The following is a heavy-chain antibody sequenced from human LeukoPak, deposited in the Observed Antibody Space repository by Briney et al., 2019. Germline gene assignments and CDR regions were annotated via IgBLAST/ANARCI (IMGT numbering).Heavy chain of an antibody. CDR1: GYTFTDYY. CDR2: INPNSGGT. CDR3: ARDTYYYDSSGHKYYMDV. D-gene: IGHD3-22*01. V-gene: IGHV1-2*02. Sequence: ASVKVSCKASGYTFTDYYMHWVRQAPGHGLEWMGWINPNSGGTNYAQKFQGRVTMTRDTSISTAYMELSRLRSEDTAVYYCARDTYYYDSSGHKYYMDVWGKGTTVTVSS. J-gene: IGHJ6*03.